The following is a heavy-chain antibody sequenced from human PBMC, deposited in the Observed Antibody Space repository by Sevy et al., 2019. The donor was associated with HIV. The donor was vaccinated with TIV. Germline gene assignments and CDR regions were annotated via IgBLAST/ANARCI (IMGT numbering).Heavy chain of an antibody. CDR3: AVLLWFGELTDAFDI. D-gene: IGHD3-10*01. Sequence: ASVKVSCKASGYTFTGYYMHWVRQAPGQGLEWMGWINPNSGGTNYAQKFQGRVTMTRDTSISTAYMELSRLRFDDTAVYYCAVLLWFGELTDAFDIWGQGTMVTVSS. V-gene: IGHV1-2*02. CDR1: GYTFTGYY. J-gene: IGHJ3*02. CDR2: INPNSGGT.